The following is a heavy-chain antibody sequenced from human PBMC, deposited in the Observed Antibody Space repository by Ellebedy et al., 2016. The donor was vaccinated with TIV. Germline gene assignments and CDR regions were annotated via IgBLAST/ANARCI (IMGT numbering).Heavy chain of an antibody. CDR2: INPKRGGT. CDR1: GYTFTDYY. CDR3: ARHSKPAGYTSTWAVDY. Sequence: AASVKVSCKASGYTFTDYYIHWVRQVPGQGPVWMGWINPKRGGTNYVQKFQGRVTMTGDTSIRTAYTELSSLRSDDTGVYYCARHSKPAGYTSTWAVDYWGQGTLVTVSS. V-gene: IGHV1-2*02. J-gene: IGHJ4*02. D-gene: IGHD6-13*01.